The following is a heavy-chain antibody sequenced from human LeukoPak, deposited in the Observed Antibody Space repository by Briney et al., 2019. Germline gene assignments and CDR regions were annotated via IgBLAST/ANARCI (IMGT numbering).Heavy chain of an antibody. J-gene: IGHJ5*02. V-gene: IGHV1-18*01. Sequence: ASVKVSCKASGYTFTSYGISWVRQAPGQGLEWMGWISAYNGNTNYAQKLQGRVTMTTDTSTSTAYMELSSLRSEDTAVYYCARGYSGSYYGNWFDPWGQGTLVTVSS. D-gene: IGHD1-26*01. CDR1: GYTFTSYG. CDR2: ISAYNGNT. CDR3: ARGYSGSYYGNWFDP.